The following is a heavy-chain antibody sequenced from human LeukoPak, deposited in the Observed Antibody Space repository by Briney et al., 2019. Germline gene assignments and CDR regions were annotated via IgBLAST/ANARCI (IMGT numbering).Heavy chain of an antibody. D-gene: IGHD1-26*01. CDR2: LYSGGNT. CDR1: GFRVSSYY. Sequence: GGSLRLSCAASGFRVSSYYMNWVRQAPGRGLEWVSVLYSGGNTHYGGSVKGRFTISRDDYSNELFLQMNSLRAEDTAVYYCAREDSADAFDIWGQGTMVTVSS. V-gene: IGHV3-53*01. J-gene: IGHJ3*02. CDR3: AREDSADAFDI.